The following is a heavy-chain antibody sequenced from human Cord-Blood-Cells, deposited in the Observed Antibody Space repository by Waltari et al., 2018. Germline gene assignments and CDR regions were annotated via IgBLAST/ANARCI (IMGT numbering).Heavy chain of an antibody. Sequence: QVTLRESGPALVNPTQTLTLPCPFSGFSLSTSGLCVSWIRQPPGKALEWLARIDWDDDKYYSTSLKTRLTISKDTSKNQVVLTMTNMDPVDTATYYCARTRQLGFDYWGQGTLVTVSS. CDR3: ARTRQLGFDY. J-gene: IGHJ4*02. CDR2: IDWDDDK. CDR1: GFSLSTSGLC. D-gene: IGHD1-1*01. V-gene: IGHV2-70*15.